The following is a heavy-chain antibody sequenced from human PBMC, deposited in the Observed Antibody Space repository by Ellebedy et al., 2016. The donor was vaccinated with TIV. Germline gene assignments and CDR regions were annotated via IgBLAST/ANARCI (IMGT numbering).Heavy chain of an antibody. V-gene: IGHV1-8*01. CDR2: MNPNSGNT. CDR3: ARRQLYMSDY. CDR1: GYIFTNYD. Sequence: AASVNVSCKASGYIFTNYDINWVRQATGQGLEWMGWMNPNSGNTGYAQKFQGRVTMTRNTSISTAYMELTNLRSEDTAVYFCARRQLYMSDYWGQGTLVTVSS. J-gene: IGHJ4*02. D-gene: IGHD1-1*01.